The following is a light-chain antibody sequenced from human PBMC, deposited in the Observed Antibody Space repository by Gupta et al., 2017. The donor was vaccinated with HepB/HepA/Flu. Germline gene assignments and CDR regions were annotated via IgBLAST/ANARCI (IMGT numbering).Light chain of an antibody. V-gene: IGLV1-47*01. Sequence: QSVLTQPPSASGTPGQRVTISCSGSSSNIGSNYVYWYQQLPGTAPKLLIDRNNQRPSGVPDRFSGSKSGTSASLAISGLRAEEEADDDGAAWDDSLSGWVCGGGTKMTV. CDR2: RNN. CDR3: AAWDDSLSGWV. J-gene: IGLJ3*02. CDR1: SSNIGSNY.